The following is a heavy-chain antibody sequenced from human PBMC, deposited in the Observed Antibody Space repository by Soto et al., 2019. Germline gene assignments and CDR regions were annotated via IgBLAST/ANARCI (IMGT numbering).Heavy chain of an antibody. CDR2: ISYDGSNK. CDR3: AKAEPFGAYCYCGMDV. CDR1: GFTFSSYG. V-gene: IGHV3-30*18. J-gene: IGHJ6*02. Sequence: QVQLVESGGGVVQPGRSLRLSCAASGFTFSSYGMHWVRQAPGKGLEWVAVISYDGSNKYYADSVKGRFTISRDNSKNTLYLQMKIVRAEDKAGYYCAKAEPFGAYCYCGMDVWGQGTTVTFSS. D-gene: IGHD3-3*01.